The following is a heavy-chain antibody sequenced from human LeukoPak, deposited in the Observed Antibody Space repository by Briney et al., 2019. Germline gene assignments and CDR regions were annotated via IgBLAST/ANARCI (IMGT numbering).Heavy chain of an antibody. D-gene: IGHD2-15*01. Sequence: GGSLRLSCAASGFTFSSYWMSWVRQAPGKGLEWVASIKQDGSEKYYVDSVKGRFTISRDNAKNSLYLQMNSLRAEDTAVYYCARGGLYCSGGSCLNWFDPWGQGTLVTVSS. CDR3: ARGGLYCSGGSCLNWFDP. CDR1: GFTFSSYW. J-gene: IGHJ5*02. V-gene: IGHV3-7*03. CDR2: IKQDGSEK.